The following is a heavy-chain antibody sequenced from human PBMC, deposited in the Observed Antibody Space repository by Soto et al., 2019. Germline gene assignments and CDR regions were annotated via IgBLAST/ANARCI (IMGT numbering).Heavy chain of an antibody. CDR2: IYSSGST. J-gene: IGHJ4*02. CDR1: GGSISNYY. V-gene: IGHV4-59*01. CDR3: ARRYGTTLDY. D-gene: IGHD1-7*01. Sequence: SETLSLTCTVSGGSISNYYWSWIRQPPGKGLEWIGYIYSSGSTHYNPSLQSRVTISIDTSKNQVSLKVNSVTAADTAVYYCARRYGTTLDYWGQGTLVNVSS.